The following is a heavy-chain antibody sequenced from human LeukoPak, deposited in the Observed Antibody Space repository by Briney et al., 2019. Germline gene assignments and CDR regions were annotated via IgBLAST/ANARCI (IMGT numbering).Heavy chain of an antibody. V-gene: IGHV4-59*08. J-gene: IGHJ4*02. CDR3: ARSNTWYAGIDY. CDR2: IYYSGST. Sequence: SETLSLTCTVSGGSISSHYWSWIRQSPGKGLEWIGFIYYSGSTNYNPSLKSRVTISRDSSKNQFSLKLTSVTVADTALYFCARSNTWYAGIDYWGQGTLVTVSS. D-gene: IGHD6-13*01. CDR1: GGSISSHY.